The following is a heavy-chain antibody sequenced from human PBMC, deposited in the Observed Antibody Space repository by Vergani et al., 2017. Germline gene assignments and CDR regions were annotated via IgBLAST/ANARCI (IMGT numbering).Heavy chain of an antibody. CDR1: GFTFSSYG. D-gene: IGHD3-22*01. Sequence: VQLVESGGGVVQPGRSLRLSCAASGFTFSSYGMHWVRQAPGKGLEWVAVISYDGSNKYYADSVKGRFTISRDNSKNTLYLQMNSLRAEDTAVYYCAKSQVAYYYDSSGSAFDIWGQGTMVTVSS. CDR2: ISYDGSNK. CDR3: AKSQVAYYYDSSGSAFDI. V-gene: IGHV3-30*18. J-gene: IGHJ3*02.